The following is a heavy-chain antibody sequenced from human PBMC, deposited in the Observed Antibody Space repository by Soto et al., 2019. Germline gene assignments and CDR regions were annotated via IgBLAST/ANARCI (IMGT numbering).Heavy chain of an antibody. CDR3: ARRTVVTGSWFEP. J-gene: IGHJ5*02. CDR1: GDSFSSYA. CDR2: IIPIFGTA. Sequence: SVKVSCKTSGDSFSSYASIWVRQAPGQGLEWMGGIIPIFGTANYAQKFQGRVTITADKSTSTAYMELSSLRSEDTAVYYCARRTVVTGSWFEPWGQGTLVTVSS. D-gene: IGHD2-15*01. V-gene: IGHV1-69*06.